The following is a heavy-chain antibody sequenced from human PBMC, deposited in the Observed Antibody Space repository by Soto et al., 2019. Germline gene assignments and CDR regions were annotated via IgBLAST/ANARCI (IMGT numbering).Heavy chain of an antibody. D-gene: IGHD3-3*01. CDR3: ARDLSYLEWNYYGMDV. J-gene: IGHJ6*02. CDR1: GFTFSNYG. Sequence: QVQLVESGGGVVQPGRSLRLSCAASGFTFSNYGMHWVRQAPGKGLEWMAVIWYDGNNKYYADSVKGRFTISRDNSKNTLYLEMNNLRAEDTAVYYCARDLSYLEWNYYGMDVWGQGTTVTVSS. V-gene: IGHV3-33*01. CDR2: IWYDGNNK.